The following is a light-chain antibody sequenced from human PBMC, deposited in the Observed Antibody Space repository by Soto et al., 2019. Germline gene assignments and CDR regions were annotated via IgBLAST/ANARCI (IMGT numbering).Light chain of an antibody. CDR2: LNSDGSH. CDR1: SGHNSYA. J-gene: IGLJ3*02. V-gene: IGLV4-69*01. Sequence: QSVLTQPPSASASQGASVKLTCTLSSGHNSYAIAWHQQQPEKGPRYLMKLNSDGSHSKGDGIPDRFSGSSSGAERYLTISSLQSEDEADYYCQTWSTDIRVFGGGTNLTVL. CDR3: QTWSTDIRV.